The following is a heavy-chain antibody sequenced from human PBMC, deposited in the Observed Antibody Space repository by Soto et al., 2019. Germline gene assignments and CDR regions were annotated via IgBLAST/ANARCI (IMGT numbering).Heavy chain of an antibody. Sequence: EAQLVESGGGLVQPGGSLRLSCVASGFSFSSYSVSWVRQAPGKGLEWISYIDPTSSRIYYADSVKGRFAISRDNAENSLYLQVNSLRDEDTALYYCARDRLNGDAREAFDVWGQGTMVTVSS. V-gene: IGHV3-48*02. J-gene: IGHJ3*01. D-gene: IGHD7-27*01. CDR2: IDPTSSRI. CDR1: GFSFSSYS. CDR3: ARDRLNGDAREAFDV.